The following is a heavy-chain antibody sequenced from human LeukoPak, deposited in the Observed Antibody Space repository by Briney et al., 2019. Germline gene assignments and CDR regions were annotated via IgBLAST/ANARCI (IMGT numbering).Heavy chain of an antibody. CDR1: IDSTNGNY. V-gene: IGHV4-4*02. CDR3: ARELLNAPTPGAY. J-gene: IGHJ4*02. Sequence: AETLSLTCAVSIDSTNGNYWSWVRQSPGKGLEWIGEVHRSGSTNYKPSLKRRVTISIDRSKDQISLDLTSVTAADTAVYYCARELLNAPTPGAYWGQGILVTVSS. D-gene: IGHD2-21*01. CDR2: VHRSGST.